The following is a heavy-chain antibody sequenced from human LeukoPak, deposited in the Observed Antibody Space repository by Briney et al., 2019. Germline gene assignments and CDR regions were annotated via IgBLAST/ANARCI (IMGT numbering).Heavy chain of an antibody. CDR3: AREGGIAVAGTYWFDP. V-gene: IGHV1-69*05. Sequence: QKFQGRVTITTDESTSTAYMELSSLRSEDTAVYYCAREGGIAVAGTYWFDPWGQGTLVTVSS. D-gene: IGHD6-19*01. J-gene: IGHJ5*02.